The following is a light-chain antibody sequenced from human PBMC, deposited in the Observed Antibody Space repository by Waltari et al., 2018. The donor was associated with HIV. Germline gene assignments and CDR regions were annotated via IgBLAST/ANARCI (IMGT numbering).Light chain of an antibody. CDR1: SSHPGAGDD. Sequence: SILTQPPSVSGAPGPWVTISCLCNSSHPGAGDDLPWSRQVPGTAPNPVLYGDTIRPSGIPDRFSGSKSGNSASLDITGLQADDEADYYCQSYDSSLSGLWVFGGGTKLTVL. CDR2: GDT. V-gene: IGLV1-40*01. CDR3: QSYDSSLSGLWV. J-gene: IGLJ3*02.